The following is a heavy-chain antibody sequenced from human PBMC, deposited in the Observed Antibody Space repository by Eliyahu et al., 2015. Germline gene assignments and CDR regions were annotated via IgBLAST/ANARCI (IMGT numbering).Heavy chain of an antibody. Sequence: QVQLXESGPGLVKPSETLSLTCVVSXASITSAHYWGWIRQSPGKGLEWIGTISLSGNTYYXPSLKSRVTMSADTSENHFSLRLNSVTATDTAMYYCAKINGGQQPDYWGQGILVTVSS. J-gene: IGHJ4*02. CDR1: XASITSAHY. D-gene: IGHD6-13*01. V-gene: IGHV4-38-2*01. CDR3: AKINGGQQPDY. CDR2: ISLSGNT.